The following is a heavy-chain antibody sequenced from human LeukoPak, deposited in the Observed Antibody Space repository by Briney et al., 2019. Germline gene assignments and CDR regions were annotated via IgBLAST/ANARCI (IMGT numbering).Heavy chain of an antibody. V-gene: IGHV4-34*01. CDR3: ARIFIAAAGSALDP. J-gene: IGHJ5*02. CDR1: GEPFSGYY. D-gene: IGHD6-13*01. CDR2: INRDGRT. Sequence: SETLSLTCAVSGEPFSGYYWTWIRQSPGKGLEWIGQINRDGRTKYKPSLKSRVTLSIDTSKNQFSLKLSSVTAADTAVYYCARIFIAAAGSALDPWGQGTLVTVSS.